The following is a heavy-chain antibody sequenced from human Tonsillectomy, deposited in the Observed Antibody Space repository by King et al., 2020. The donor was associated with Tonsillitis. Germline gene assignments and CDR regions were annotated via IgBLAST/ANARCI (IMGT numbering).Heavy chain of an antibody. CDR3: AREGTSWFSDY. J-gene: IGHJ4*02. Sequence: VQLVQSGAEVKEPGESLRISCKGSGYRFTSYWISWVSQMPGKGLEWMGRIHPSDSNIKYNPAFQGHVTISADKSTTTAHLRLSSLKASDTAMYYCAREGTSWFSDYWGQGTLVTVSS. CDR1: GYRFTSYW. D-gene: IGHD6-13*01. V-gene: IGHV5-10-1*03. CDR2: IHPSDSNI.